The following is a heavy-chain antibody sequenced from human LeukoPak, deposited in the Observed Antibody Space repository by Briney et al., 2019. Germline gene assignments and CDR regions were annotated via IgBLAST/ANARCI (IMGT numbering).Heavy chain of an antibody. CDR2: INTNTGNP. D-gene: IGHD4-17*01. Sequence: GASVKVSCKASGYTFTSYGISWVRQAPGQGLEWMGWINTNTGNPTYAQGFTGRFVFSLDTSVNTAYLQISSLKAEDTAVYYCARTTHPYYFDYWGQGTLVTVSS. J-gene: IGHJ4*02. CDR3: ARTTHPYYFDY. V-gene: IGHV7-4-1*02. CDR1: GYTFTSYG.